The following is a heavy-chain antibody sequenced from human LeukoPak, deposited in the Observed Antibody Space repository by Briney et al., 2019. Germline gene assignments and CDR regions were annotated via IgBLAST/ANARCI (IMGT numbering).Heavy chain of an antibody. CDR1: GFTVSSSY. D-gene: IGHD3-22*01. CDR3: ARAHDSGGYYYEGYNWFDP. V-gene: IGHV3-53*01. CDR2: IYSGGST. Sequence: GGSLRLSCAASGFTVSSSYMSWVRQAPGKGLEWVSVIYSGGSTYYADSVKGRFTISRDNSKNTLYLQMNSLRAEDTAVYYCARAHDSGGYYYEGYNWFDPWGQGTLVTVSS. J-gene: IGHJ5*02.